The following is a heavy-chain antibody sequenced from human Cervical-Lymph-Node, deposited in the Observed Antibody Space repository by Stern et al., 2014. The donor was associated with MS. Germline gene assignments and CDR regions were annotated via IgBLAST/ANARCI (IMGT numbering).Heavy chain of an antibody. J-gene: IGHJ6*02. CDR2: IIPVLGTA. Sequence: GQLVESGAEVKKPGSSVKISCKASGGTFSVYAINWLRQAPGQGLEWMGGIIPVLGTANYAQKFQGRVTITADESTRTTAMQLSSLRSNDTAVYYCARDGRHSYTYALDVWGQGTTVTVSS. D-gene: IGHD2-2*02. V-gene: IGHV1-69*01. CDR1: GGTFSVYA. CDR3: ARDGRHSYTYALDV.